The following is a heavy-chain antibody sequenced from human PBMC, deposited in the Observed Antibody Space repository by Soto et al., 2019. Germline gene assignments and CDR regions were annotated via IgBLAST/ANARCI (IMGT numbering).Heavy chain of an antibody. CDR1: GGSISSSNW. J-gene: IGHJ6*02. Sequence: SETLSLTCAVSGGSISSSNWSSWVRQPPGKGLEWIGEIYHSGSTNYNPSLKSRVTISVDKSKNQFSLKLSSVTAADTAVYYCARPPGLDYYYGMDVWGQGTTVTVSS. D-gene: IGHD6-25*01. CDR2: IYHSGST. V-gene: IGHV4-4*02. CDR3: ARPPGLDYYYGMDV.